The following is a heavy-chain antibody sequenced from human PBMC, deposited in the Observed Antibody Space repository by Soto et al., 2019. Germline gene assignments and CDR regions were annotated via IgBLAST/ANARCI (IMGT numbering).Heavy chain of an antibody. CDR3: ARDRAYYESSGLYFDY. Sequence: SEALSLTCTVSGDSIRSYYWSWIRQPPGKGLEWIGYIYDSGSTNYNPSLKSRVTISVDTSKSQFSLKLSSVTAADTAVYYCARDRAYYESSGLYFDYWGQGTLVTVSS. D-gene: IGHD3-22*01. CDR1: GDSIRSYY. CDR2: IYDSGST. V-gene: IGHV4-59*01. J-gene: IGHJ4*02.